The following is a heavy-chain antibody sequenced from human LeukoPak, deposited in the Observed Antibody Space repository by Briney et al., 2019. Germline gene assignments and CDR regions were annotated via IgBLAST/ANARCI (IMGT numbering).Heavy chain of an antibody. V-gene: IGHV4-34*01. D-gene: IGHD4-11*01. Sequence: SETLSLTCAVYGGSFSGYYWSWIRQPPGKGLEWIGEINHSGSTNYNPSLKSRVTISVDTSKNQFSLKLSSVTAADTAVYYCARGLTTAPAAYYYYYMDVWGKGTTVTVSS. J-gene: IGHJ6*03. CDR3: ARGLTTAPAAYYYYYMDV. CDR1: GGSFSGYY. CDR2: INHSGST.